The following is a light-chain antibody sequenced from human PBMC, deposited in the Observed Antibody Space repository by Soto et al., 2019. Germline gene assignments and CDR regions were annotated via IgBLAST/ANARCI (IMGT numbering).Light chain of an antibody. CDR3: QQRGNWPPFT. CDR2: DTS. J-gene: IGKJ4*01. CDR1: RSVSSY. Sequence: EIVLTQSPATLSLSPGERATLSCRASRSVSSYLAWYQQRPGQAPRLLIYDTSNRATGIPARFSGSGSGTDFTLTISSREPEDVAVYYCQQRGNWPPFTFGGGTKVEI. V-gene: IGKV3-11*01.